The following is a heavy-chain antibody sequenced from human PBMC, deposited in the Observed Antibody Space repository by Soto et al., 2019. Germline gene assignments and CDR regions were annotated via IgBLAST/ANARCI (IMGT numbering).Heavy chain of an antibody. CDR2: IYSGGST. J-gene: IGHJ6*02. CDR3: ARMITFGGVIVHYGMDV. CDR1: GFTVSSNY. Sequence: EVQLVESGGGLIQPGGSLRLSCAASGFTVSSNYMSWVRQAPGKGLEWVSVIYSGGSTYYADSVKGRFTISRDNSKNTLDLQMNSLRAEDTAVYYCARMITFGGVIVHYGMDVWGQGTTVTVSS. V-gene: IGHV3-53*01. D-gene: IGHD3-16*02.